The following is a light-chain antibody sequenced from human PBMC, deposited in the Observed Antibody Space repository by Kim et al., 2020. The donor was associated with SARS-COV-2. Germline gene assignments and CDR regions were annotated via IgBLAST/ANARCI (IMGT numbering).Light chain of an antibody. CDR1: QSIDSN. J-gene: IGKJ1*01. Sequence: EIVMTQSPATLSVSPGDTATLSCRASQSIDSNLAWYQQKPGQAPRLLIFCASSKATSIPGRFSGSGSGTEFTLTISGLQSEDFADYYCQQYNNCPRTFGQGTKVDIK. CDR3: QQYNNCPRT. V-gene: IGKV3-15*01. CDR2: CAS.